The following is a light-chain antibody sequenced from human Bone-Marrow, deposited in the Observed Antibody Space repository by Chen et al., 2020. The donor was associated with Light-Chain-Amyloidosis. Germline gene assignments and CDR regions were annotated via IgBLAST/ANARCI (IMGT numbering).Light chain of an antibody. CDR2: RDN. CDR1: DLPKKY. Sequence: SNELTQPPSVSVSPGQTARITCSGDDLPKKYAYWYQQKPGQAPVLVIHRDNEKPSEISKRFTGSSSGTTATLTISGVRAEDEANYHCQSADSSGTYEVIFGGETKLTVL. V-gene: IGLV3-25*03. J-gene: IGLJ2*01. CDR3: QSADSSGTYEVI.